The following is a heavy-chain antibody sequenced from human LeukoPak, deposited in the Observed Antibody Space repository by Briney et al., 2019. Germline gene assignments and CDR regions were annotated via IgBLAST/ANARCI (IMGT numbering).Heavy chain of an antibody. CDR1: GFTFTGYD. CDR2: INHNSGGT. J-gene: IGHJ4*02. D-gene: IGHD3-16*01. CDR3: ATQRRSFLWGTHFDY. Sequence: RGSVRLSCEASGFTFTGYDMHWVRQAPGQGLEWMGWINHNSGGTTYAQKFQGRVTMTRATSITPAYMELSRLRSDDPAFYYCATQRRSFLWGTHFDYWGQGTLVTVSS. V-gene: IGHV1-2*02.